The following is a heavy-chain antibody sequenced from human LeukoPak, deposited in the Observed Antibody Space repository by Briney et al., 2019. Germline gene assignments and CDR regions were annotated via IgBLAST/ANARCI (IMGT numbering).Heavy chain of an antibody. J-gene: IGHJ4*02. D-gene: IGHD6-13*01. CDR2: ISGSGGNT. V-gene: IGHV3-23*01. Sequence: GGSLRLSCAASGFTFSNYAMTWVRQAPGKGLEWVSSISGSGGNTDYADSVKGRFTISRDNSKNTLYLQMNSLRAEDTAVYYCARLSSSWYFDYWGQGTLVTVSS. CDR1: GFTFSNYA. CDR3: ARLSSSWYFDY.